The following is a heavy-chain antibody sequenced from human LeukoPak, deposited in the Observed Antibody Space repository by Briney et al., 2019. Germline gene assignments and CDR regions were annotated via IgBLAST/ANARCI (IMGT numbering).Heavy chain of an antibody. V-gene: IGHV3-43*02. CDR3: AKGNNSMSYNFDY. J-gene: IGHJ4*02. D-gene: IGHD2/OR15-2a*01. Sequence: GGSLRLPCAASGFTFLHLSMHWVRQAPGKGPDWVSLISGDGGDTLYADSVRGRFTISRDNSKNSLYLQMNSLRGEDTAFYYCAKGNNSMSYNFDYCGQGTLVTVSS. CDR2: ISGDGGDT. CDR1: GFTFLHLS.